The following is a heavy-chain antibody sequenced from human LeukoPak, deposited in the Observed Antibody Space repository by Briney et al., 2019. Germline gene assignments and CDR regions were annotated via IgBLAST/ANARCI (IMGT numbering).Heavy chain of an antibody. CDR2: INHSGST. CDR3: ARDITGTTLVDY. D-gene: IGHD1-7*01. Sequence: PSETLSLTCAVYGGSFSGYYWSWIRQPPGKGLEWIGEINHSGSTNYNPSLKSRVTISVDTSKNQFSLKLSSVTAADTAVYYCARDITGTTLVDYWGQGTLVTVSS. V-gene: IGHV4-34*01. J-gene: IGHJ4*02. CDR1: GGSFSGYY.